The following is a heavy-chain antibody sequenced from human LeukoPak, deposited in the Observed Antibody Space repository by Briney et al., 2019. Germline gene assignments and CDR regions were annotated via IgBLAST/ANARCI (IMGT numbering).Heavy chain of an antibody. CDR3: ATYSSGWYDAFDI. CDR1: GVSISSSSYY. CDR2: IYYSGST. J-gene: IGHJ3*02. D-gene: IGHD6-19*01. Sequence: SETLSLTCTVSGVSISSSSYYWGWLRQPPGKGLEWIGSIYYSGSTYYNPSLKSLVTISVDTSTNPFSLKLTSVTAADTAVYYCATYSSGWYDAFDIWGQGTMATVSS. V-gene: IGHV4-39*01.